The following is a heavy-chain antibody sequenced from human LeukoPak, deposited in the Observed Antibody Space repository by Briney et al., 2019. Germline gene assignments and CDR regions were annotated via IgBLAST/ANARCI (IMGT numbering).Heavy chain of an antibody. Sequence: TASETLSLTCAVYGVSFSGYYWSWLRQPPGKGLEWVGEINHSGSTNYNPSLKSRVTISVDTSKKQFSLKLGSVTAADRAVYYCARGSRSNIWGQGTLVTVSS. V-gene: IGHV4-34*01. D-gene: IGHD1/OR15-1a*01. CDR3: ARGSRSNI. J-gene: IGHJ4*02. CDR2: INHSGST. CDR1: GVSFSGYY.